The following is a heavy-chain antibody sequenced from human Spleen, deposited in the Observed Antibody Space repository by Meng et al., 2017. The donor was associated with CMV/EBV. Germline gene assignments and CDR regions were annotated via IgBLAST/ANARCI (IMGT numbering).Heavy chain of an antibody. V-gene: IGHV3-30*02. J-gene: IGHJ4*02. D-gene: IGHD4-17*01. CDR2: IRDDGGDK. Sequence: SCAASGFIFRSYNMHWVRQAPGKGLEWVAFIRDDGGDKYYGDSVKGRFTVSRDNSKNTLYLQMNSLRAEDTAVYYCARGDYGDYVPRYWGQGTLVTVSS. CDR3: ARGDYGDYVPRY. CDR1: GFIFRSYN.